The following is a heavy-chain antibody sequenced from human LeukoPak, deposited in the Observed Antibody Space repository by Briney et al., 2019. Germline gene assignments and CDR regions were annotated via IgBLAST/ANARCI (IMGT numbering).Heavy chain of an antibody. V-gene: IGHV1-18*01. CDR1: GYTFTSYG. CDR3: ARGRRSGSYYNWFDP. D-gene: IGHD1-26*01. Sequence: ASVKVSCKASGYTFTSYGISWVRQAPGQGLEWMGWISAYNGNTNYAQKLQGRVTMTTDTSTSTAYMELRSPRSDDTAVYYCARGRRSGSYYNWFDPWGQGTLVTVSS. CDR2: ISAYNGNT. J-gene: IGHJ5*02.